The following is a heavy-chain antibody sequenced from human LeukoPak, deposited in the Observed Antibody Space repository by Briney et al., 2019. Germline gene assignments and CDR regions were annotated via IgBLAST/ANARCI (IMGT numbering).Heavy chain of an antibody. CDR1: GYTFTGYY. V-gene: IGHV1-2*02. Sequence: ASVKVSCKASGYTFTGYYMHWVRQAPGQGLEWMGWINPNSGGTSYAQKFQGRVTMTRDTSISTAYMELSRLRSDDTAVYYCARESSGWDFYYYYYMDVWGKGTTVTVSS. J-gene: IGHJ6*03. CDR3: ARESSGWDFYYYYYMDV. CDR2: INPNSGGT. D-gene: IGHD6-19*01.